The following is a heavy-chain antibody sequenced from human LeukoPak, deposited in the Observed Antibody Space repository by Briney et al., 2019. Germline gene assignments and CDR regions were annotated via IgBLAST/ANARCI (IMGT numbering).Heavy chain of an antibody. CDR2: IYYSGST. CDR1: GGSISTSGYY. CDR3: ARDPHYYDSSGYYWEHAFDI. Sequence: PSETLSLTCTVSGGSISTSGYYWGWIRQPPGKGLEWIGSIYYSGSTNYNPSLKSRVTISVDTSKNQFSLKLSSVTAADTAVYYCARDPHYYDSSGYYWEHAFDIWGQGTMVTVSS. D-gene: IGHD3-22*01. J-gene: IGHJ3*02. V-gene: IGHV4-39*07.